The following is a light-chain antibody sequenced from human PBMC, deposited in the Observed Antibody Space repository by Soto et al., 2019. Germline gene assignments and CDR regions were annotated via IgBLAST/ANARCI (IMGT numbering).Light chain of an antibody. CDR2: NNN. CDR3: AVWDDSLSGYV. J-gene: IGLJ1*01. CDR1: SSNTGSNT. Sequence: QSVLTQPPSASGTPGQTVTISCSGSSSNTGSNTVSWYQQLPGTAPKLLIYNNNQRPSGVRDRFSGSRSGTSASLAISGLQSEDEADYYCAVWDDSLSGYVFGTGTKVTVL. V-gene: IGLV1-44*01.